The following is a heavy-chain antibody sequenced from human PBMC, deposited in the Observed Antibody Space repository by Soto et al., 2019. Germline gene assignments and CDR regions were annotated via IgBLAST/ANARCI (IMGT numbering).Heavy chain of an antibody. CDR3: ARDYDFWSGSYYYYMDV. J-gene: IGHJ6*03. V-gene: IGHV3-66*01. Sequence: GGSLRLSCAASGFTVSSNYMSWVRQAPGKGLEWVSVIYSGGSTYYADSVKGRFTISRDNSKNTLYLQMNSLRAEDTAVYYCARDYDFWSGSYYYYMDVWGKGTTVTVS. CDR2: IYSGGST. D-gene: IGHD3-3*01. CDR1: GFTVSSNY.